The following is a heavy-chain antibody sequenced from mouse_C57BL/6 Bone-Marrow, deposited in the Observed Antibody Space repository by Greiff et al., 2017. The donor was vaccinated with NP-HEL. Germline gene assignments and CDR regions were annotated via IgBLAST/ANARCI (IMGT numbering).Heavy chain of an antibody. CDR2: ISNGGGST. Sequence: EVQVVESGGGLVQPGGSLKLSCAASGFTFSDYYMYWVRQTPEKRLEWVAYISNGGGSTYYPDTVKGRFTISRDNAKNTLYLQMSRLKSEDTAMYYCARQDYYGSSYEFDYWGQGTLVTVSA. V-gene: IGHV5-12*01. J-gene: IGHJ3*01. D-gene: IGHD1-1*01. CDR1: GFTFSDYY. CDR3: ARQDYYGSSYEFDY.